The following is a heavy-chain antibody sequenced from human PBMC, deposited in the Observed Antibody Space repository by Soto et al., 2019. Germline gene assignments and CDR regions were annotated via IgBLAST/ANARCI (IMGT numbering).Heavy chain of an antibody. CDR1: GVSINSGGYY. CDR3: ARGSQLERDALDI. V-gene: IGHV4-31*03. Sequence: QVQLQESGPGLVKPSQTLSLTCSVSGVSINSGGYYWSWIRHHPGKGLEWIGYIYYTGHTLYNASLKSRVAMSLDTSKNPFFLKLSSVTAADTAVYYCARGSQLERDALDIWGQGTMVTVSS. CDR2: IYYTGHT. D-gene: IGHD1-1*01. J-gene: IGHJ3*02.